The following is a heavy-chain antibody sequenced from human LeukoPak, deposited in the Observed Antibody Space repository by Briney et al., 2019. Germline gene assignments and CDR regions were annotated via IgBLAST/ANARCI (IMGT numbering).Heavy chain of an antibody. CDR2: FDPEDGET. D-gene: IGHD2-21*02. CDR1: GYTFTGYY. CDR3: ATGDAYCGGDCSLGY. Sequence: ASVKVSCKASGYTFTGYYMYWVRQAPGQGLEWMGGFDPEDGETIYAQKFQGRVTMTEDTSTDTAYMELSSLRSEDTAVYYCATGDAYCGGDCSLGYWGQGTLVTVSS. V-gene: IGHV1-24*01. J-gene: IGHJ4*02.